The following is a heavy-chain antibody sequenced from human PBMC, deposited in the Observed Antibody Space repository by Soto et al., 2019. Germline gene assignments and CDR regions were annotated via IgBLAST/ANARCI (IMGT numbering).Heavy chain of an antibody. D-gene: IGHD3-3*01. CDR3: ARDVRPPLLEWPLTTKTWFDP. V-gene: IGHV4-31*03. Sequence: QVQLQESGPGLVKPSQTLSLTCTVSGGSISSGGYYWSWIRQHPGKGLEWIGYIYYSGSTYYNPSLKSRVTISVDTSKNQFSLKLSSVTAADTAVYYCARDVRPPLLEWPLTTKTWFDPWGQGTLVTVSS. CDR2: IYYSGST. J-gene: IGHJ5*02. CDR1: GGSISSGGYY.